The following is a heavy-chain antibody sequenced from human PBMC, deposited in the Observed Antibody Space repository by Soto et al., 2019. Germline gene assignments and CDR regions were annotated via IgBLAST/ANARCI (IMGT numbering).Heavy chain of an antibody. J-gene: IGHJ4*02. Sequence: VGSLRLSCAASGFTFSSYTMSWVRQAPGKGLEWVSAISGSGGSTYYADSVKGRFTISRDNSKNTLYLQMNSLRAEDTAVYYCAKGGSIAARLFDYWGQGTLVTVSS. CDR2: ISGSGGST. CDR1: GFTFSSYT. V-gene: IGHV3-23*01. D-gene: IGHD6-6*01. CDR3: AKGGSIAARLFDY.